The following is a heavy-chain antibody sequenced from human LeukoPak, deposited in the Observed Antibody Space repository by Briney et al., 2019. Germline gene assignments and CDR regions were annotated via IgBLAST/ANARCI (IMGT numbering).Heavy chain of an antibody. V-gene: IGHV3-48*02. Sequence: PGGSLRLSCAASGFAFSMYNMNWVRQAPGKGLEWLSYISGSGSTKYYADSVRGRFTIPRDNAKNSLYLQMNSLRDEDTAVYYCARDNTVANDYWGQGTLVTVSS. CDR1: GFAFSMYN. D-gene: IGHD4-17*01. J-gene: IGHJ4*02. CDR2: ISGSGSTK. CDR3: ARDNTVANDY.